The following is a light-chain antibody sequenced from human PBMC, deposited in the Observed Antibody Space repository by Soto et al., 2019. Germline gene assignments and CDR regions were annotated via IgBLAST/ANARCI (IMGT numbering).Light chain of an antibody. CDR3: FSFTTDWTNV. CDR1: SSDVGAYNY. Sequence: QSVLTQPASVSGSPGQSITISCTGTSSDVGAYNYVSWFQQHPGKAPTRIISEVSNRPSGVSNRFSGSKSGNAASLTISGLQAEDEADYFCFSFTTDWTNVFGTGTKVTLL. J-gene: IGLJ1*01. V-gene: IGLV2-14*01. CDR2: EVS.